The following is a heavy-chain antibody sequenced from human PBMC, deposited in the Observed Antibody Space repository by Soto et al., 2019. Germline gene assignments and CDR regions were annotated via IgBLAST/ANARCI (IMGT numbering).Heavy chain of an antibody. CDR2: ISGSGGST. J-gene: IGHJ1*01. Sequence: EVQLLESGGGLVQPGGSLRLSCAASGLTFSSYAMSWVRQAPGKGLEWVSAISGSGGSTYYADSVKGRFTISRDNSKNTLYLQMNSLRAEDTAVYYCAKVDSSSWYGGYFQHWGQGTLVTVSS. V-gene: IGHV3-23*01. D-gene: IGHD6-13*01. CDR3: AKVDSSSWYGGYFQH. CDR1: GLTFSSYA.